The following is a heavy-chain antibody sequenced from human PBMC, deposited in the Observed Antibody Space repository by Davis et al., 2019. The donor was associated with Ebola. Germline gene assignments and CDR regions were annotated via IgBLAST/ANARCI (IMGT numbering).Heavy chain of an antibody. J-gene: IGHJ6*04. Sequence: PGGSLRLSCAASGFSFSTYTMTWVRQAPGKGMEWVSGINCISGIIGYADSVKGRFTISRDNAKNSLYLQMDSLTAEDTALYYCSRGQYSSSWYGGLDVWGKGTTVTVSS. D-gene: IGHD6-13*01. CDR3: SRGQYSSSWYGGLDV. CDR2: INCISGII. CDR1: GFSFSTYT. V-gene: IGHV3-9*01.